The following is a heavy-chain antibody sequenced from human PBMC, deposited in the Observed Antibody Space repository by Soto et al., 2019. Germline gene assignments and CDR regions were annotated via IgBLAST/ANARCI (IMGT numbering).Heavy chain of an antibody. J-gene: IGHJ6*02. Sequence: QVQLVQSGAEVKKPGASVKVSCKASGYTFTSYGISWVRQAPGQGLEWMGWISAYNGNTNYAQKLQGRVTMTTDTSTSTAYMELRSMRSDDTAGYYCARDLEVAGVSFRAHDYYYGMDVWGQGTTVTVSS. CDR2: ISAYNGNT. CDR3: ARDLEVAGVSFRAHDYYYGMDV. D-gene: IGHD3-16*01. CDR1: GYTFTSYG. V-gene: IGHV1-18*04.